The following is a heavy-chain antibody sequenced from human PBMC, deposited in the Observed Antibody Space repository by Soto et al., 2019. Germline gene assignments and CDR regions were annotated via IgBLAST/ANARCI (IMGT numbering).Heavy chain of an antibody. V-gene: IGHV3-21*01. CDR2: ISSSSSYI. CDR1: GFTFRSST. CDR3: ARDLGEMYAI. Sequence: PGWSLRLSCAGSGFTFRSSTMSWVRQAPGKGLEWVSSISSSSSYIYYADSLKGRFTISRDNAKNSLYLQLSSLRAEDTAVYYCARDLGEMYAIWGQGALVTVSS. D-gene: IGHD2-8*01. J-gene: IGHJ4*02.